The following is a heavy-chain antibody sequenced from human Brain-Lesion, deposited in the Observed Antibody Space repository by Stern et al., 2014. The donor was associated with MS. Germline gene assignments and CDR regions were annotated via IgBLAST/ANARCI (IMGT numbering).Heavy chain of an antibody. CDR3: ARDQRGITIFGVVTDYYYLGMDV. D-gene: IGHD3-3*01. Sequence: QLQLVQSGAEVKKPGASVKVSCKTSGYIFTGYYIHWVRQPPGQGLEWMAWIHPNTGGPKSAQKFQGRVTMSRDTSISTAYVELSSLTSDDTAVYYCARDQRGITIFGVVTDYYYLGMDVWGQGTTVTVSS. CDR1: GYIFTGYY. CDR2: IHPNTGGP. J-gene: IGHJ6*02. V-gene: IGHV1-2*02.